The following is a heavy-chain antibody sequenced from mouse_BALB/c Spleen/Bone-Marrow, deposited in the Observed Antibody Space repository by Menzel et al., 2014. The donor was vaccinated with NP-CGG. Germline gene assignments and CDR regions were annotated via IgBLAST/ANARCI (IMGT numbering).Heavy chain of an antibody. Sequence: VQLVESGAELVKPGASVKLSCKASGYTFISYYMHWVKQRPGQGLEWFGEINPSNGGTNFNEKFKNKATLTVDKSSSTAYMHLSSLTSEDSAVYCCTRVRQNALDYWGQGTSVTVSS. D-gene: IGHD3-2*01. J-gene: IGHJ4*01. CDR3: TRVRQNALDY. CDR2: INPSNGGT. V-gene: IGHV1S81*02. CDR1: GYTFISYY.